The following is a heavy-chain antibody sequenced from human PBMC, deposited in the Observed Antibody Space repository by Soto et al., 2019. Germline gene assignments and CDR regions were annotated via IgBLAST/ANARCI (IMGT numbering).Heavy chain of an antibody. CDR3: AKDGLYSSGWAHFDY. D-gene: IGHD6-19*01. CDR1: GFIFSSYA. V-gene: IGHV3-23*01. CDR2: ISGSGGST. Sequence: AGGSLRLSCAASGFIFSSYAISWVRQAPGKGREWVSAISGSGGSTYYADSVKGRFTISRDNSKNTLYLQMNSLRAEDTAVYYCAKDGLYSSGWAHFDYWGQGTLVTVSS. J-gene: IGHJ4*02.